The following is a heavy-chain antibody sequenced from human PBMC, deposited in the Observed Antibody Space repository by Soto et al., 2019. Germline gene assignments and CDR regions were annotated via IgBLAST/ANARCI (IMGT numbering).Heavy chain of an antibody. D-gene: IGHD6-13*01. CDR3: ARDSRRAEQLVPHYYFGMDV. J-gene: IGHJ6*02. Sequence: SETLSLTCTVSGGSIRSYYWSWIRQPPGKGLEWIGYIYYSGGGRTNYDPSLKSRVTISLDTSKYQLSLKLSSVTAADTAVYYCARDSRRAEQLVPHYYFGMDVWGRGTTVTVSS. CDR2: IYYSGGGRT. V-gene: IGHV4-59*01. CDR1: GGSIRSYY.